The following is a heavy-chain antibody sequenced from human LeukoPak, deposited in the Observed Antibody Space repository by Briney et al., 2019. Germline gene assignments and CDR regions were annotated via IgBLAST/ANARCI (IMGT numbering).Heavy chain of an antibody. V-gene: IGHV1-69*13. D-gene: IGHD6-19*01. Sequence: GASVKVSCKASGGTFSSYAISWVRQAPGQGLEWVGGIIPVFGTASYAQKFQGRVTITADESTSTAYMELSSLRSEDTAVYYCARIGPGYYSSGWPTWGQGTLVTVSS. CDR2: IIPVFGTA. CDR1: GGTFSSYA. CDR3: ARIGPGYYSSGWPT. J-gene: IGHJ4*02.